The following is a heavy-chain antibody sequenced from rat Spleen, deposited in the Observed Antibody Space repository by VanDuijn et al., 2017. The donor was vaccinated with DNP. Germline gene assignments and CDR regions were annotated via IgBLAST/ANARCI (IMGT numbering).Heavy chain of an antibody. CDR3: AGRPPPTRGPFDY. V-gene: IGHV5S14*01. CDR1: GFTFSNYG. Sequence: EVQLVESGGGLVQPGRSLKLSCAASGFTFSNYGLAWVRQTPTKGLEWVTSITTGGSTYYRDSVKGRFTISRDNAKSTLYLQMDSLRSEDTAAYYCAGRPPPTRGPFDYWGQGVMVTVSS. J-gene: IGHJ2*01. D-gene: IGHD1-4*01. CDR2: ITTGGST.